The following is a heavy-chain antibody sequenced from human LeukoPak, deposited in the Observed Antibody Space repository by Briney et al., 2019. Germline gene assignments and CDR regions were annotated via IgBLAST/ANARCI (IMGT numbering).Heavy chain of an antibody. J-gene: IGHJ4*02. CDR1: GGSFSGYY. CDR2: INHSGST. CDR3: ASSAGGATIFDY. D-gene: IGHD1-26*01. Sequence: SETLSLTCAVYGGSFSGYYWGWIRQPPGKGLEWIGEINHSGSTNYNPSLKSRVTISVDTSKNQFSLKLSSVTAADTAVYYCASSAGGATIFDYWGQGTLVTVSS. V-gene: IGHV4-34*01.